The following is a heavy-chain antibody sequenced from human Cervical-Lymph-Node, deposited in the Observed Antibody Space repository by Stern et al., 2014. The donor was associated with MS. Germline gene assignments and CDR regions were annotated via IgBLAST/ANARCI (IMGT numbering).Heavy chain of an antibody. D-gene: IGHD1-14*01. J-gene: IGHJ4*02. CDR2: ISSSSSYI. CDR3: TRAHGTLFDY. CDR1: GFSFSTYT. V-gene: IGHV3-21*06. Sequence: EDQLVESGGGLVKPGGSLRLSCAASGFSFSTYTMTWVRQAPGKGLERVSSISSSSSYIYFADSMKGRFTISRDNAKNSLYLQMNSLRAEDTAVYYCTRAHGTLFDYWGQGTLVTVSS.